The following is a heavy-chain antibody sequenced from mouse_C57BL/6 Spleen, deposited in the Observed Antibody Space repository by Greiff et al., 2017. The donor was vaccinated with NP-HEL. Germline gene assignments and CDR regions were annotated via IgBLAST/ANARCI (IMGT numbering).Heavy chain of an antibody. V-gene: IGHV5-6*01. Sequence: EVKVVESGGDLVKPGGSLKLSCAASGFTFSSYGMSWVRQTPDKRLEWVATISSGGSYTYYPDSVKGRFTISRDNAKNTLYLQMSSLKSEDTAMYYCASIGDYWGQGTSVTVSS. J-gene: IGHJ4*01. CDR2: ISSGGSYT. CDR1: GFTFSSYG. CDR3: ASIGDY.